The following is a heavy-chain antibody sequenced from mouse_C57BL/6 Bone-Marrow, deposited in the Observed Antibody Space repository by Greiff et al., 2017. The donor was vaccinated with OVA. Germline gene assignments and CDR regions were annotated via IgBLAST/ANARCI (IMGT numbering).Heavy chain of an antibody. D-gene: IGHD2-2*01. J-gene: IGHJ3*01. Sequence: VQLVESGAELVRPGTSVKVSCKASGYAFTNYLIEWVKQRPGQGLEWIGVINPGSGGTNYNEKFKGKATLTADKSSSTAYMQLSSLTSEDSAVYFCARDYYGYDWGQGTLVTVSA. CDR3: ARDYYGYD. V-gene: IGHV1-54*01. CDR1: GYAFTNYL. CDR2: INPGSGGT.